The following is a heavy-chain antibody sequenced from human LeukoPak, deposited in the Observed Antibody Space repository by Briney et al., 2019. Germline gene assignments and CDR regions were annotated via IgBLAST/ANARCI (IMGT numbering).Heavy chain of an antibody. D-gene: IGHD5-12*01. V-gene: IGHV4-34*01. CDR2: INHSGST. J-gene: IGHJ5*02. CDR1: GGSFSGYY. Sequence: SETLSLTCAVYGGSFSGYYWSWIRQPPGKGREWIGEINHSGSTNYNPSLKSRVTISVDTAKNQFSLKLSSVTAADTAVYYCARDRWLRWFDPWGQGTLVTVSS. CDR3: ARDRWLRWFDP.